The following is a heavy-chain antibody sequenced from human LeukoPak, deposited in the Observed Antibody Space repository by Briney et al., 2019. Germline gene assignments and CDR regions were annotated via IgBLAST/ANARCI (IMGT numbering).Heavy chain of an antibody. J-gene: IGHJ5*02. Sequence: GASLKVSFKASGGSFGSNIIGWVRQAPGQGLEWMGGIVPIFGKTKYAQKFQGRVTITTDESSSTAYMELSSLRSDDTAIYYCARGWGIPAPISWFDPWGQGTLVTVSS. CDR1: GGSFGSNI. CDR2: IVPIFGKT. V-gene: IGHV1-69*05. CDR3: ARGWGIPAPISWFDP. D-gene: IGHD2-2*01.